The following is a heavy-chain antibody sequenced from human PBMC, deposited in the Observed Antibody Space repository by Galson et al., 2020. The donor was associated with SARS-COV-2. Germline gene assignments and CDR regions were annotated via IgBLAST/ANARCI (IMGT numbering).Heavy chain of an antibody. J-gene: IGHJ3*02. CDR2: FDPEDGET. CDR1: GYTLTELS. V-gene: IGHV1-24*01. CDR3: ATDGTAVAGTGAFDI. D-gene: IGHD6-19*01. Sequence: ASVKVSCKVSGYTLTELSMHWVRQAPGKGLEWMGGFDPEDGETIYAQKFQGRVTMTEDTSTDTAYMELSSLRSEDTAVYYCATDGTAVAGTGAFDIWGQGTMVTVSS.